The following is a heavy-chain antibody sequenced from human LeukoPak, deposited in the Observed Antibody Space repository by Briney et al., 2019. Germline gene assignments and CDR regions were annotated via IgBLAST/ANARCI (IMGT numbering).Heavy chain of an antibody. Sequence: PSETLSLTCTVSGGSISNNYWTWIRQPPGKGLEWIGYFYNSGSTNYNPSLKSRVTISVDMSKNQFSLKLNSVTAADSAVYYCARAMVYYGSGNGRFDYWGQGTLVTVSS. V-gene: IGHV4-59*01. D-gene: IGHD3-10*01. J-gene: IGHJ4*02. CDR3: ARAMVYYGSGNGRFDY. CDR1: GGSISNNY. CDR2: FYNSGST.